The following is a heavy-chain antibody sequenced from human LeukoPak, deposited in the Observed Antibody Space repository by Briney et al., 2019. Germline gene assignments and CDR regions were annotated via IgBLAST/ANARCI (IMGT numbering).Heavy chain of an antibody. CDR2: IYYSGNT. CDR1: GGSIDNYY. V-gene: IGHV4-59*01. J-gene: IGHJ4*02. Sequence: SETLSLTCTVSGGSIDNYYWSWIRQPPGKGLEWIGYIYYSGNTNYNPSLKSRVTISVDTPKNQFSLKLSSVTAADTAVYYCARVGYSSSGNYYNDRGAFDYWGQGTLVTVSS. CDR3: ARVGYSSSGNYYNDRGAFDY. D-gene: IGHD3-10*01.